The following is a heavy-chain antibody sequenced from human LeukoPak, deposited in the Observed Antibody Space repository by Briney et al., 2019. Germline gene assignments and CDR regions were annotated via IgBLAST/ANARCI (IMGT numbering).Heavy chain of an antibody. Sequence: SETLSLTCTVSGGSISSFYWSWIRQPPGKGLEWIGYIYYSGSTNYNPSLKSRVTISVDTSKNQFSLKLSSVAAADTAVYYCARHGTSGTNLNWFDPWGQGTLVTVSS. V-gene: IGHV4-59*01. J-gene: IGHJ5*02. D-gene: IGHD1-1*01. CDR2: IYYSGST. CDR1: GGSISSFY. CDR3: ARHGTSGTNLNWFDP.